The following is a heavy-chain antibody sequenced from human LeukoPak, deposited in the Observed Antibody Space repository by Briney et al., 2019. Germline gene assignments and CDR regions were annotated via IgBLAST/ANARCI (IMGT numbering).Heavy chain of an antibody. CDR2: IRYDGSNK. Sequence: GGSLRLSCAASGFTFSSYGMHWVRQAPGKGLEWVAFIRYDGSNKYYADSVKGRFTISRDNSKNTLYLQMNSLRAEDTAVYYCAKEGKMATPIDYWGQGTLVTVSS. V-gene: IGHV3-30*02. D-gene: IGHD5-24*01. CDR3: AKEGKMATPIDY. J-gene: IGHJ4*02. CDR1: GFTFSSYG.